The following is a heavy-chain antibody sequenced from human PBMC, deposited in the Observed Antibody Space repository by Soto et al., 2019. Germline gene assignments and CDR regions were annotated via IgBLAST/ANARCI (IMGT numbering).Heavy chain of an antibody. Sequence: ASVKVSCKASGYTFSDFDINWLRQAAGQGPVWMGWMNAKSGDTFSAQRLQGKFNMTWDTSLSTAYMEVGSLTSDDAAIYYCARGNPFNYAGFDVWGQGTTVTVSS. V-gene: IGHV1-8*01. D-gene: IGHD3-16*01. CDR2: MNAKSGDT. CDR1: GYTFSDFD. J-gene: IGHJ6*02. CDR3: ARGNPFNYAGFDV.